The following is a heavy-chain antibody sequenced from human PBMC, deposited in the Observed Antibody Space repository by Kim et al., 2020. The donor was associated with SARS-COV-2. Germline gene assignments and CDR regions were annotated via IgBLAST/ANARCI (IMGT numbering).Heavy chain of an antibody. CDR3: ARLGDWDHLYPFDP. J-gene: IGHJ5*02. Sequence: SETLSLTCTVSGGSISSGGYYWSWIRQHPGKGLEWIGYIYYSGSTYYNPSLKSRVTISVDTSKNQFSLKLSSVTAADTAVYYCARLGDWDHLYPFDPWGQGTLVTVSS. D-gene: IGHD3-9*01. V-gene: IGHV4-31*03. CDR2: IYYSGST. CDR1: GGSISSGGYY.